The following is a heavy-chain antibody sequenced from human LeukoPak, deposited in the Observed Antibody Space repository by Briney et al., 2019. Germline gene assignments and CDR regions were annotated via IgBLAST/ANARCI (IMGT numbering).Heavy chain of an antibody. Sequence: PGGSLRLSCVAYGFTLSSYEMNWVRQAPGKGLEWIAYSSGSGSTTHYADSVKGRFTISRDNARNSLYLQMDSLRAEDTAVYYCASDNPLGRYWGQGTLVTVSS. CDR3: ASDNPLGRY. J-gene: IGHJ4*02. D-gene: IGHD1-14*01. CDR1: GFTLSSYE. V-gene: IGHV3-48*03. CDR2: SSGSGSTT.